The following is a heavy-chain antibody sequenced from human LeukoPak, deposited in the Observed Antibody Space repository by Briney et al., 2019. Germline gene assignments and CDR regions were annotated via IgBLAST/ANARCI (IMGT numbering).Heavy chain of an antibody. V-gene: IGHV4-34*01. J-gene: IGHJ4*02. CDR1: GVSFSGYY. CDR2: INHSGST. D-gene: IGHD3-10*01. Sequence: PSETLSLTCAVYGVSFSGYYWSWIRQPPGKGLEWIGEINHSGSTNYNPSLKSRVTISVDTSKNQFSLKLSSVTAADTAVYYCARVRYGSGSYYFDYWGQGTLVTVSS. CDR3: ARVRYGSGSYYFDY.